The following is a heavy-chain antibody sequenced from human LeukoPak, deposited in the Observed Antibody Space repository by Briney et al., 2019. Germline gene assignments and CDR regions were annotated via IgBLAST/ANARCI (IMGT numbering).Heavy chain of an antibody. J-gene: IGHJ5*02. CDR2: TRNKANSYTT. V-gene: IGHV3-72*01. Sequence: GALEPSCAALGFILSDHLLDWVRPAPGEGAGWVGRTRNKANSYTTEYAASVKGRFTISRDDPKNLLYLQMNSLKSEDTAVYYCGRSGRYRPSDLWGQGTLVTVSS. CDR3: GRSGRYRPSDL. D-gene: IGHD1-26*01. CDR1: GFILSDHL.